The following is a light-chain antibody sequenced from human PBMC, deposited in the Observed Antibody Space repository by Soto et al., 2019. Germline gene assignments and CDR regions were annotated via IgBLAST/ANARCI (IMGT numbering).Light chain of an antibody. CDR3: QAWDDTTGVV. Sequence: SYELTQPPSVSGSPGQTASITCSGDKLGDRYACWYQQKPGQSPVLVIYLDTKRPSGIPERFSGSNSGNTATLTISGTQAVDEADYYCQAWDDTTGVVFGGGTKLTVL. V-gene: IGLV3-1*01. CDR2: LDT. J-gene: IGLJ2*01. CDR1: KLGDRY.